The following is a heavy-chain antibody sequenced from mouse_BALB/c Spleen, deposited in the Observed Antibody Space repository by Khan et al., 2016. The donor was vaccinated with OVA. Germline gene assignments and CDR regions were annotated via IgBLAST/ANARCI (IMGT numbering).Heavy chain of an antibody. Sequence: VQLQQSGPGLVKPSQSLSLTCTVTGYSITSGYGWNWIRQFPGNKLEWMGYISYSGSTNYNPSLKSRISITRDTSKNQFFLQLNSVTTEDTSTYYCARTARIKYWGQGTTLTVSS. CDR3: ARTARIKY. CDR1: GYSITSGYG. V-gene: IGHV3-2*02. CDR2: ISYSGST. J-gene: IGHJ2*01. D-gene: IGHD1-2*01.